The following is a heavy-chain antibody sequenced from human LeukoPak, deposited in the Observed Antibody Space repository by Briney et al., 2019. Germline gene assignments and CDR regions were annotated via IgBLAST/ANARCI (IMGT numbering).Heavy chain of an antibody. J-gene: IGHJ6*03. CDR2: INPSGGST. CDR1: GYTFTSYY. Sequence: ASVKVSCKASGYTFTSYYMHWVRQAPGQGLEWMGIINPSGGSTSYAQKFQGRVIMTRDTSTSTVYMELSSLRSEDTAVYYCARDPYYDSSGYYGDGYYYMDVWGKGTTVTVSS. V-gene: IGHV1-46*01. D-gene: IGHD3-22*01. CDR3: ARDPYYDSSGYYGDGYYYMDV.